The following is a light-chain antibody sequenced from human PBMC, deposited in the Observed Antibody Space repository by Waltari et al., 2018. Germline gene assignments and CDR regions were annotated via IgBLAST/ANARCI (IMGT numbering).Light chain of an antibody. CDR2: IHN. J-gene: IGLJ2*01. V-gene: IGLV1-40*01. CDR3: QSIDSSLSGSVV. Sequence: QLPGSAPKLLIYIHNNRPPGVPGRVSGSRSGPSASLAVTWLQAEDEAVYYCQSIDSSLSGSVVFGGGTKLTVL.